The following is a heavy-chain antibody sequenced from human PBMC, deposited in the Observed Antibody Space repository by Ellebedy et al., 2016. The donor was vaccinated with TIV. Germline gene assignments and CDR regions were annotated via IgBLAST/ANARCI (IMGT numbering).Heavy chain of an antibody. J-gene: IGHJ4*02. Sequence: GESLKISCAASGFTFSNFNMIWVRQAPGKGLEWVSSISSGATSIYYADSVKGRFTISRDNAQNSLYLQMNSLRAEDTAVYYCARRYFDYWGQGTLVTVSS. CDR3: ARRYFDY. V-gene: IGHV3-48*04. CDR1: GFTFSNFN. CDR2: ISSGATSI.